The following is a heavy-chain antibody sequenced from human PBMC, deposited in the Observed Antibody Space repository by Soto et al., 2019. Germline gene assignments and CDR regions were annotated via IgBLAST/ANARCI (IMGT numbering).Heavy chain of an antibody. CDR2: ISAYNGNT. J-gene: IGHJ4*02. V-gene: IGHV1-18*01. D-gene: IGHD3-10*01. CDR1: GYTFTRNG. CDR3: ARVPLLWFGEGFDY. Sequence: QVQLLQSGAEVKKPGASVKVSCKASGYTFTRNGIIWVRQAPGQGLEWMGWISAYNGNTNYAQKLXGXVXXTTDTSTSTAYMELRSLRSDDTAVYYCARVPLLWFGEGFDYWGQGTLVTVSS.